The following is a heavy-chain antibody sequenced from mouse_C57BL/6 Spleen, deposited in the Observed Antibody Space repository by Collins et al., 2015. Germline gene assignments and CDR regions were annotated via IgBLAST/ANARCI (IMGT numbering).Heavy chain of an antibody. CDR3: ARGRDYLYAMDY. CDR1: GFTFSSFG. V-gene: IGHV5-17*02. D-gene: IGHD1-1*02. J-gene: IGHJ4*01. CDR2: ISSGSSTI. Sequence: PGGSRKLSCAASGFTFSSFGMHWVRQAPEKGLEWVAYISSGSSTIYYADTVKGRFTISRDNPKNTLFLQMTSLRSEDTAMYYCARGRDYLYAMDYWGQGTSVTVSS.